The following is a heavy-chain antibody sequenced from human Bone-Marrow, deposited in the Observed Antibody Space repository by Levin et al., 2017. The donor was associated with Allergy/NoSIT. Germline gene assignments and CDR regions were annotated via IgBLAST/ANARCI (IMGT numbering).Heavy chain of an antibody. CDR3: ARDLTQLTTSGY. Sequence: GGSLRLSCAASGFTFSDYYMSWIRQAPGKGLEWVSYISSSSSYTNYADSVKGRFTISRDNAKNSLYLQMNSLRAEDTAVYYCARDLTQLTTSGYWGQGTLVTVSS. CDR1: GFTFSDYY. J-gene: IGHJ4*02. CDR2: ISSSSSYT. D-gene: IGHD6-13*01. V-gene: IGHV3-11*05.